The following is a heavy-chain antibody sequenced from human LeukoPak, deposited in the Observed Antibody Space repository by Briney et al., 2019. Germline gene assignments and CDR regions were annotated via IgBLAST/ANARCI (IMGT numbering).Heavy chain of an antibody. CDR3: VRAASGSYRDAFDI. CDR1: GFTFSNYW. Sequence: PGGSLRLSCAASGFTFSNYWMHWVRQTPGKGLVWVSRILSDGSSANYADSVKGRFTISRDNAKNSLYLQMNSLRAEDTAVYYCVRAASGSYRDAFDIWGQGTMVTVSS. J-gene: IGHJ3*02. D-gene: IGHD1-26*01. CDR2: ILSDGSSA. V-gene: IGHV3-74*01.